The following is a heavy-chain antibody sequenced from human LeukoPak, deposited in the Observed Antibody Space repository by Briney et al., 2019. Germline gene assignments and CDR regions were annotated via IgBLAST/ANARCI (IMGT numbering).Heavy chain of an antibody. CDR2: IIPILGIA. V-gene: IGHV1-69*04. D-gene: IGHD6-13*01. J-gene: IGHJ6*02. CDR1: GGTFSSYA. CDR3: ARDRRNSSSWEGWSFYYYYGMDV. Sequence: ASVKVSCKASGGTFSSYAISWVRQAPGQGLEWMGRIIPILGIANYAQKFQGRVTITADKSTSTAYMELSSLRSEDTAVYYCARDRRNSSSWEGWSFYYYYGMDVWGQGTTVTVSS.